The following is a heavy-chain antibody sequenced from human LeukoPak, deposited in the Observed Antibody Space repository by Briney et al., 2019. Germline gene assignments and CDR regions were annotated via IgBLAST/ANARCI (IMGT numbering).Heavy chain of an antibody. V-gene: IGHV4-30-2*01. J-gene: IGHJ4*02. CDR3: AREKRIGMVRGVDYYFDY. CDR2: IYHSGST. D-gene: IGHD3-10*01. CDR1: GGSISSGGYS. Sequence: SQTLSLTCAVSGGSISSGGYSWSWIRQPPGKGLEWIGYIYHSGSTYYNPSLKSRVTISVDRSKNQFSLKLSSVTAADTAVYYCAREKRIGMVRGVDYYFDYWGQGTLVTVSS.